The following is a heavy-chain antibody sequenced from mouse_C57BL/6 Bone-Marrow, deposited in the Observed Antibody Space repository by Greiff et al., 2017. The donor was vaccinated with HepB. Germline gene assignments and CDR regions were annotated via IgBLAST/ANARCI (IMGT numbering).Heavy chain of an antibody. Sequence: VKLQESGPGLVQPSQSLSITCTVSGFSLTSYGVHWVRQSPGKGLEWLGVIWRGGSTDYNAAFMSRLSITKDNSKSQVFFKMNSLQADDTAIYYCAKNGYYYGSSYGYAMDYWGQGTSVTVSS. CDR2: IWRGGST. CDR3: AKNGYYYGSSYGYAMDY. J-gene: IGHJ4*01. V-gene: IGHV2-5*01. CDR1: GFSLTSYG. D-gene: IGHD1-1*01.